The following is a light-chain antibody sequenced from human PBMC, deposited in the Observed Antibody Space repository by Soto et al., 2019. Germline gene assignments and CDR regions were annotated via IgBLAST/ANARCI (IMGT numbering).Light chain of an antibody. CDR3: QQHTAYSPWT. V-gene: IGKV1-5*03. Sequence: IQVAQSPSTIYTSVESRPTIPCRSSQCVMSWLAWHQQQPGKAPQLLIYKASDLDVGVPSRFSGSGSATEFTLTINDLQPEDAATYYCQQHTAYSPWTFGPGTKVDIK. J-gene: IGKJ3*01. CDR1: QCVMSW. CDR2: KAS.